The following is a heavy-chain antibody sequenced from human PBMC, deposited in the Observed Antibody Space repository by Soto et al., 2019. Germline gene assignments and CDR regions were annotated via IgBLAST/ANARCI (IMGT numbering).Heavy chain of an antibody. CDR2: VTHSGTA. CDR3: ARIHWAQSSFDY. D-gene: IGHD6-19*01. V-gene: IGHV4-30-2*01. CDR1: GGSIYSGAFS. J-gene: IGHJ4*02. Sequence: TSETLSLTCAVSGGSIYSGAFSCICIRQPPGKGLEWIGYVTHSGTAYSIPSLNGRLTLSVDSSQTQFSLKLTSVTAADSAFYYCARIHWAQSSFDYWGRGILVTVSS.